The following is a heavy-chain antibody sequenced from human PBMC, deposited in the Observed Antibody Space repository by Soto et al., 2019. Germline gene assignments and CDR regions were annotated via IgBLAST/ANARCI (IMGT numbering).Heavy chain of an antibody. Sequence: ASVKVSCKASGYTYTGYYMYWVRQAPGQGLEWMGWINPNSGGTNYAQKFQGRVTMTRDTSISTAYMELSRLRSDDTAVYYCAREDFGDENNWFDPWGQGTLVTVSS. V-gene: IGHV1-2*02. CDR3: AREDFGDENNWFDP. J-gene: IGHJ5*02. D-gene: IGHD3-3*01. CDR2: INPNSGGT. CDR1: GYTYTGYY.